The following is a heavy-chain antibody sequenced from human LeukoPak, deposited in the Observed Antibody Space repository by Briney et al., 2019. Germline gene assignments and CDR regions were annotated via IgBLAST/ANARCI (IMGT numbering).Heavy chain of an antibody. CDR3: ARGFGSGRNPFDY. J-gene: IGHJ4*02. D-gene: IGHD3-10*01. V-gene: IGHV3-21*03. Sequence: MSGGSLRLSCAASGLTXXSYSSNXVXQAPGXXXXXXXXIXXXXXXXXXXXXXXXXXTXXXDNAKXXLXLQMNSLRAEDTAVYYXARGFGSGRNPFDYWGQGTLVTVSS. CDR2: IXXXXXXX. CDR1: GLTXXSYS.